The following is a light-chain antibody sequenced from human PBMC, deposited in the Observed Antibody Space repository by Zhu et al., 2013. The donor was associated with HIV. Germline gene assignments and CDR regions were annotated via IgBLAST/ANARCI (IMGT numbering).Light chain of an antibody. CDR1: QSISSY. CDR2: AAS. CDR3: QQSYMTPLT. J-gene: IGKJ1*01. V-gene: IGKV1-39*01. Sequence: DIQMTQSPSSLSASVGDRVTITCRASQSISSYLNWYQQKPRKAPKLLIYAASSLQSGVSSRFSGSGSGRDFTLTINSLQPEDFATYYCQQSYMTPLTFGQGTKVE.